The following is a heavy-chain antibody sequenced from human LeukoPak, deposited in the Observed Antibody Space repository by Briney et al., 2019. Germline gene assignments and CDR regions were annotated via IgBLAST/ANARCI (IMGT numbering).Heavy chain of an antibody. D-gene: IGHD6-13*01. CDR3: ARSLLYGTTWYGRSDF. CDR1: GLTFSSSW. J-gene: IGHJ4*02. V-gene: IGHV3-7*03. CDR2: IRQDGDTK. Sequence: GGSLRLSCAVSGLTFSSSWMDWVRQAPGKGLEWVASIRQDGDTKYYVDSVKGRFTISRDNAMNSLYLQMNSLRAEDTAIYYCARSLLYGTTWYGRSDFWGQGTLVTVSS.